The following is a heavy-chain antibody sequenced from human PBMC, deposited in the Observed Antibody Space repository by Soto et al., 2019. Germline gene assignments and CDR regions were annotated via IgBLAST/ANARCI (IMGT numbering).Heavy chain of an antibody. CDR3: AHSPIAVAGIGGMYFQH. CDR2: IYWNDDK. D-gene: IGHD6-19*01. Sequence: QITLKESGPTLVKPTQTLTLTCTFSGFSLSTSGVGVGWIRQPPGKALEWLALIYWNDDKRYSPSLKSRLTITKDTSKNQVVLTMTNMDPVDTATYYCAHSPIAVAGIGGMYFQHWGQGTLVTVSS. J-gene: IGHJ1*01. CDR1: GFSLSTSGVG. V-gene: IGHV2-5*01.